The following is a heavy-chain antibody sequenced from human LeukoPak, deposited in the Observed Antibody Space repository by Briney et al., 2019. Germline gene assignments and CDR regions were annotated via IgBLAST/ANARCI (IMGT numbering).Heavy chain of an antibody. V-gene: IGHV3-53*01. Sequence: GGSLRLSCAASGFTVSGTHMSWVRQAPGKGLEWVAAMYTGGTTYYADSVTGRFTISRDNSKNTLYLHMNSLRAEDTAVYYCAKDEATSGGGLASWGQGTLVSVSS. D-gene: IGHD3-16*01. CDR2: MYTGGTT. J-gene: IGHJ4*02. CDR3: AKDEATSGGGLAS. CDR1: GFTVSGTH.